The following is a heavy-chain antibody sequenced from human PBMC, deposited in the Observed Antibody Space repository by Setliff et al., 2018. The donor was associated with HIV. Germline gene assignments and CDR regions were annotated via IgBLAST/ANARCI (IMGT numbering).Heavy chain of an antibody. CDR3: ARREYSSSSPPFDY. CDR1: GGSISSSSYY. D-gene: IGHD6-6*01. J-gene: IGHJ4*02. Sequence: SDTLSLTCTVSGGSISSSSYYWGWIRQPPGKGLEWIGTIYYSGSTYSNPSLKSRVTMSVDTSKNQFSLKLISVTAADTAVYYCARREYSSSSPPFDYWGQGTLVTVSS. CDR2: IYYSGST. V-gene: IGHV4-39*01.